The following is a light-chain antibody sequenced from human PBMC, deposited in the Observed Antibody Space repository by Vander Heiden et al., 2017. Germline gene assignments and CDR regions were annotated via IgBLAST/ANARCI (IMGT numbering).Light chain of an antibody. CDR2: WAS. Sequence: DIVLTQSPDPLAVSLGERATINCKSSQSVLYSSNNKNYLAWYQQKPGQPPNLLIYWASTRESGVPDRFSGSGSGTDFTLTISSLQAEDVAVYYCQQYYTSPLTFGQGTKLEI. CDR1: QSVLYSSNNKNY. CDR3: QQYYTSPLT. J-gene: IGKJ2*01. V-gene: IGKV4-1*01.